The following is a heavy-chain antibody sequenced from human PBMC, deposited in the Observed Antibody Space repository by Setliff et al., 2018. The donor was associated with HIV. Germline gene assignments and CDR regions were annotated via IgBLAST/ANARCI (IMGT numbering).Heavy chain of an antibody. D-gene: IGHD3-22*01. J-gene: IGHJ5*02. V-gene: IGHV4-4*02. CDR3: ARAFDSSAPWIDL. CDR1: GGSISSTNW. CDR2: IYHSGSS. Sequence: SETLSLTCGVSGGSISSTNWWTWIRRPPGKGLEWIGDIYHSGSSNYNPSLKTRVTISVDKSKNQFSLKLTSVTAADTAVYYCARAFDSSAPWIDLWAQGTLVTVSS.